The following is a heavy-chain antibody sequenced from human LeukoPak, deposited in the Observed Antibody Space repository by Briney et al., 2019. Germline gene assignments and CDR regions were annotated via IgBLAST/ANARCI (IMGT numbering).Heavy chain of an antibody. D-gene: IGHD3-10*01. J-gene: IGHJ5*01. CDR2: IESNGLT. CDR3: AKAATYFYGSVTYDWFES. Sequence: GGSLRLSCAASGFTFSSYEMNWVRQAPGKGLMWVSRIESNGLTLYADSVRDRFTISRDNGKSTIYLQMNSLRVDDTAIYYCAKAATYFYGSVTYDWFESWGQGTLVTVSS. V-gene: IGHV3-74*01. CDR1: GFTFSSYE.